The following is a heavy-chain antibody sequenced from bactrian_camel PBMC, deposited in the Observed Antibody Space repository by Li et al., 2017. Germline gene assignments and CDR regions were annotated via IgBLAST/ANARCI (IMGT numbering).Heavy chain of an antibody. D-gene: IGHD1*01. J-gene: IGHJ6*01. CDR1: PYRNC. Sequence: HVQLVESGGGSVQAGGSLSLSCAASPYRNCMAWFRQTPGKEREGIAAIDRSGTTNYANSAKGRFTISKDSATNTLNLQMNSLKPEDTAMYQCAADVNLGMSDGAYKSDDVGYWGRGTQVTVS. CDR2: IDRSGTT. CDR3: AADVNLGMSDGAYKSDDVGY. V-gene: IGHV3S53*01.